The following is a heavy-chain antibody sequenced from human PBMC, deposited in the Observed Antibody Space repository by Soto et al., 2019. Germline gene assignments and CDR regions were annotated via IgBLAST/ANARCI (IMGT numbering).Heavy chain of an antibody. Sequence: EVQLLESGGGLVQPGGSLRLSCAASGFAFNTYAMSWVRQAPGKGLQWVSGVSGSGDTKYYAESVKGRFTISRDNSMTMLNLQMKCLTADDTAVLSGAKDTVPGSCSVGTCSSVGGADAWGKGTLVT. CDR1: GFAFNTYA. D-gene: IGHD2-15*01. V-gene: IGHV3-23*01. CDR3: AKDTVPGSCSVGTCSSVGGADA. CDR2: VSGSGDTK. J-gene: IGHJ5*02.